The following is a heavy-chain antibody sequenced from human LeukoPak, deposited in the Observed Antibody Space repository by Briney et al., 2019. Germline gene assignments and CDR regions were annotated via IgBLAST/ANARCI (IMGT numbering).Heavy chain of an antibody. D-gene: IGHD2-2*01. V-gene: IGHV3-21*01. J-gene: IGHJ4*02. CDR1: ELTFTFYS. CDR2: ISGSGTYI. CDR3: ATSGCTSCFYDY. Sequence: GGSLRLSCEASELTFTFYSMNWVRQAPGKGLEWVSSISGSGTYIEYADSLKGRITISRDNARNSLYLQMNSLRVGDTAVYYCATSGCTSCFYDYWGQGTLVTVSS.